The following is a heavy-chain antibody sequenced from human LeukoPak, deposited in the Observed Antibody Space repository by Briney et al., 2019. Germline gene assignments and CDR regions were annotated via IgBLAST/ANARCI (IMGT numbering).Heavy chain of an antibody. D-gene: IGHD3-22*01. V-gene: IGHV3-21*01. CDR2: ISSSSSYI. CDR3: AKDDYYDTSGYRD. Sequence: GGSLRLSCAASGFTFSSYAMSWVRQAPGKGLEWVSSISSSSSYIYYADSVKGRFTISRDNAKNSLYLQMNSLRAEDTAVYYCAKDDYYDTSGYRDWGQGTLVTVSS. CDR1: GFTFSSYA. J-gene: IGHJ4*02.